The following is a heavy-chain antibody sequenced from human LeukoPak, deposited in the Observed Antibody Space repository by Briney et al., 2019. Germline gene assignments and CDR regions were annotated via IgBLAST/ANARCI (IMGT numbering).Heavy chain of an antibody. CDR1: GFSFGSYA. V-gene: IGHV3-23*01. D-gene: IGHD2-15*01. Sequence: GGSLRLSCAAAGFSFGSYAMSWVRQAPGRGLEWVSGISDNGGGTYYGDSVKGRFTISRDNAKNMLYLQMNGLRAEDTALYYCAKERSTVGTPLFDNWGQGILVTVSS. J-gene: IGHJ4*02. CDR2: ISDNGGGT. CDR3: AKERSTVGTPLFDN.